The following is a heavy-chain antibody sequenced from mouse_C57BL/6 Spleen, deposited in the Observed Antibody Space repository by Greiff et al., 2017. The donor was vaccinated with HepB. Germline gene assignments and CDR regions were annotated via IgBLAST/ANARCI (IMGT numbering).Heavy chain of an antibody. CDR2: IYPGSGST. J-gene: IGHJ3*01. Sequence: QVQLQQPGAELVKPGASVKMSCKASGYTFTSYWITWVKQRPGQGLEWIGDIYPGSGSTNYNEKFKSKATLTVDTSSSTAYMQLSSLTSEDAAVYYCARSDDYDGIAYWGQGTLVTVSA. V-gene: IGHV1-55*01. D-gene: IGHD2-4*01. CDR1: GYTFTSYW. CDR3: ARSDDYDGIAY.